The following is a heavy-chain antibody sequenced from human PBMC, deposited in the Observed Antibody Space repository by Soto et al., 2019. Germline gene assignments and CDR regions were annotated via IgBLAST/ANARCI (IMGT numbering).Heavy chain of an antibody. CDR3: ASTIFGVVTYYYYYWMDV. V-gene: IGHV4-34*01. CDR1: GGHFSGYC. J-gene: IGHJ6*02. CDR2: INHSGST. D-gene: IGHD3-3*01. Sequence: SETLSLTCAVYGGHFSGYCWSCISQPPGKWLEWIGEINHSGSTNYNPSLKSRVTISVDTSKNQFSLKLSSVTAADTAVYYCASTIFGVVTYYYYYWMDVWGQETTVT.